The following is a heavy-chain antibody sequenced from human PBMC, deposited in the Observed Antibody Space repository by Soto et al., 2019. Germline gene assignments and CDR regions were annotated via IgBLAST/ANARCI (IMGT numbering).Heavy chain of an antibody. D-gene: IGHD3-3*01. V-gene: IGHV3-7*03. CDR1: GFTFSSYA. CDR2: IKEDGSER. CDR3: ARDVGPVTIFGEALSGYFDF. J-gene: IGHJ4*02. Sequence: PGGSLRLSCAASGFTFSSYAMSWVRQAPGKGLEWLASIKEDGSERYYLDSVKGRFTISRDNAKDSLSLQMNSLRGEDTAFYYCARDVGPVTIFGEALSGYFDFWGQGTLVTVSS.